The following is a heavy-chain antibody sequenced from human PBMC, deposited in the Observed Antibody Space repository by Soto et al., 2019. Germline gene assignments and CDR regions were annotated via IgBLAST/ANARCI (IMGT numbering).Heavy chain of an antibody. CDR3: ANQIVVVPAAILGWFDP. CDR2: IYYSGST. J-gene: IGHJ5*02. Sequence: QVQLQESDPGLVKPSQTLSLTCTVSGGSISSGGYYWSWIRQHPGKGLEWIGYIYYSGSTYYNPSLKSRVTISVDTSKNQFSLKLSSVTAADTAVYYCANQIVVVPAAILGWFDPWGQGTLVTVSS. CDR1: GGSISSGGYY. D-gene: IGHD2-2*02. V-gene: IGHV4-31*03.